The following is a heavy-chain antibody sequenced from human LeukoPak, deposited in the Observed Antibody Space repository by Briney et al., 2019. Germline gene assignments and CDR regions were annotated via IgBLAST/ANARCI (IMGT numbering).Heavy chain of an antibody. J-gene: IGHJ4*02. Sequence: VASVKVSCKASGGTFSSYAISWVRQAPGQGLEWMGRIIPILGIANYAQKFQGRVTITADKSTSTAYMELSSLRSEDTAVYYCATATCSLSFDYWGQGTLVTVSS. V-gene: IGHV1-69*04. CDR1: GGTFSSYA. CDR3: ATATCSLSFDY. CDR2: IIPILGIA.